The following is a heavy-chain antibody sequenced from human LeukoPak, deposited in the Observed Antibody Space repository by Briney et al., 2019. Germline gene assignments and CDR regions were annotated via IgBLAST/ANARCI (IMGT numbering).Heavy chain of an antibody. Sequence: SQTLSLTCTVSGGSISSGGYYWSWIRQHPGKGLEWIGYIYYSGSTYYNPSLKSRVTISVDTSKNQFSLKLSSVTAADTAVYYCARDTAMVKRNWGQGTLVTVSS. D-gene: IGHD5-18*01. V-gene: IGHV4-31*03. J-gene: IGHJ4*02. CDR2: IYYSGST. CDR3: ARDTAMVKRN. CDR1: GGSISSGGYY.